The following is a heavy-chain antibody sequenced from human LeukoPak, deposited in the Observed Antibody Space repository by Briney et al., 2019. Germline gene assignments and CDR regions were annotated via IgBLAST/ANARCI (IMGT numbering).Heavy chain of an antibody. CDR2: IYYSGST. D-gene: IGHD5-18*01. J-gene: IGHJ3*02. CDR3: AGSGYSYGLGAFDI. Sequence: SETLSLTCTVSGGSISSGDYYWSWIRQPPGKGLEWIGYIYYSGSTYYNPSLKSRVTISVDTSKNQFSLKLSSVTAADTAVYYCAGSGYSYGLGAFDIWGQGTMVTVSS. V-gene: IGHV4-30-4*01. CDR1: GGSISSGDYY.